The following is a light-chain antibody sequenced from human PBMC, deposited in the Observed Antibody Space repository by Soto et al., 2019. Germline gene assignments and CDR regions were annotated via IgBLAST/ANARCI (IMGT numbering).Light chain of an antibody. CDR1: RSNLGAGYD. CDR2: GNS. CDR3: QSYDSSLSGSV. V-gene: IGLV1-40*01. J-gene: IGLJ2*01. Sequence: QSVLTQPPSVSGAPGQRVTISCTGSRSNLGAGYDVHRYQQLPGTAPNLLIYGNSNRPSGVPDRFSGSKSGTSASLAITGLQAEDEADDYCQSYDSSLSGSVFGGGTKLTVL.